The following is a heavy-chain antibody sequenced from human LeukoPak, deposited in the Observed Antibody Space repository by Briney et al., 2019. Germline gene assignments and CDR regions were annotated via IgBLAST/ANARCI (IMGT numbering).Heavy chain of an antibody. Sequence: PGGSLRLSCAASGFDFSSNWMHWVRHAPGQGLVWVSRIKGDGISTNYADSVKGRFTISRDIAKNTLYLQMNSLRAEDTAVYYCAKAPSAAAGLFFDYWGQGTLVTVSS. J-gene: IGHJ4*02. CDR2: IKGDGIST. V-gene: IGHV3-74*01. D-gene: IGHD6-13*01. CDR3: AKAPSAAAGLFFDY. CDR1: GFDFSSNW.